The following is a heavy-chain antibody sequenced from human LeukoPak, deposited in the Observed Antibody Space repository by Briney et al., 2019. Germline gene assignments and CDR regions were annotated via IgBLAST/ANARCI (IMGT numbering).Heavy chain of an antibody. CDR1: GYTFTGYY. J-gene: IGHJ4*02. V-gene: IGHV1-2*02. Sequence: ASVKVSCKASGYTFTGYYMHWVRQAPGQGLEWMGWINPNSGGTNYAQKFQGRVTMTRDTSISTAYMELSRLRSDDVAVYYCSREAGSGYYPYFNLWGQGTLVTVSS. CDR2: INPNSGGT. D-gene: IGHD3-22*01. CDR3: SREAGSGYYPYFNL.